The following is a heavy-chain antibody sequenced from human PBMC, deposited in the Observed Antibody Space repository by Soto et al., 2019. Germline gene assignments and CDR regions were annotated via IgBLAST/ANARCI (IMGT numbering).Heavy chain of an antibody. CDR3: AEGGSETFYGMDV. Sequence: PGESLKIFCTGSGYSFTSYWIGRVRQMPGKGLEWMGIIYPGDSDTNYSPSLQGHVTISADKSISTAYLQWSSLEASDTAMYYCAEGGSETFYGMDVWGQGTTVPVYS. V-gene: IGHV5-51*01. D-gene: IGHD5-12*01. CDR1: GYSFTSYW. CDR2: IYPGDSDT. J-gene: IGHJ6*02.